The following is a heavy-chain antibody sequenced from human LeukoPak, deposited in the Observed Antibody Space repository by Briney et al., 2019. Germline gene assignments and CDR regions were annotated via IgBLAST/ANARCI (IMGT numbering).Heavy chain of an antibody. V-gene: IGHV1-8*03. CDR3: ARIGYCSGGSCLNWFDP. D-gene: IGHD2-15*01. Sequence: ASVKVSCKASGYTFTSYDINWVRQATGQGLEWMGWMNPNSGITGYAQKFQGRVTITRNTSISTAYMELSSLRSEDTAVYYCARIGYCSGGSCLNWFDPWGQGTLVTVSS. CDR2: MNPNSGIT. J-gene: IGHJ5*02. CDR1: GYTFTSYD.